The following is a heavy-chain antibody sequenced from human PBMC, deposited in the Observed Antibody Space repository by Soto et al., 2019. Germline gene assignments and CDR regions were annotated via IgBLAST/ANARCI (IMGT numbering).Heavy chain of an antibody. Sequence: SGPTLVNPTQTLTLTCTFSGFSLSTSGVGVGWIRQPPGKALEWLALIYWDDDKRYSPSLKSRLTITKGTSKNQVVLTMTNMDPVDTATYYCAHSRRGYCVRSSCPNWFDPWGQGTLVTVSS. D-gene: IGHD2-2*03. CDR3: AHSRRGYCVRSSCPNWFDP. CDR2: IYWDDDK. CDR1: GFSLSTSGVG. V-gene: IGHV2-5*02. J-gene: IGHJ5*02.